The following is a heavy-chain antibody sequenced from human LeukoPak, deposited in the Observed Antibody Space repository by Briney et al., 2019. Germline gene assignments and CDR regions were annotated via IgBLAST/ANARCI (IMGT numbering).Heavy chain of an antibody. V-gene: IGHV3-23*01. CDR2: ISGSGGST. D-gene: IGHD3-10*01. J-gene: IGHJ4*02. CDR1: GFTLSSYA. CDR3: ARDVYYGSGSPRLDY. Sequence: GSLTLSCAASGFTLSSYAMSWVRQAPGKGLEWVSAISGSGGSTYSADSVKGRFTISRDNSKNTLYLQMNSLRAEDTAVYYCARDVYYGSGSPRLDYWGQGTLVTVSS.